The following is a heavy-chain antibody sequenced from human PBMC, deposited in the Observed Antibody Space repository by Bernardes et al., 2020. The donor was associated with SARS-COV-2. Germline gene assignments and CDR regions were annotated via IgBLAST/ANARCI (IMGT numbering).Heavy chain of an antibody. D-gene: IGHD2-15*01. V-gene: IGHV3-23*01. J-gene: IGHJ4*02. Sequence: GGSLRLSCAGSGFTFTSHAMNWVRQAPGKGLEWVSAIRGSGNSTYYADSVKGRFTISRDISKNTLYLQMNSLRAEDTAIYYCAKDKGGGSTEASDYWGQGTLVTVSS. CDR1: GFTFTSHA. CDR3: AKDKGGGSTEASDY. CDR2: IRGSGNST.